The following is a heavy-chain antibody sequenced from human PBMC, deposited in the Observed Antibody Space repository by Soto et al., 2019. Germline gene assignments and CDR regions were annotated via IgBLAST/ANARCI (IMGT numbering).Heavy chain of an antibody. Sequence: PSETLSLTCAVYGGSFSGYSWTWIRQPPGRGLEWIGEINHSITTNYNPSLKSRVTISVDTSKNQFSLKLSSVTAEDTAVYYCARDSSSWFYFDYWGQGTLVTVSS. J-gene: IGHJ4*02. CDR1: GGSFSGYS. CDR3: ARDSSSWFYFDY. D-gene: IGHD6-13*01. CDR2: INHSITT. V-gene: IGHV4-34*01.